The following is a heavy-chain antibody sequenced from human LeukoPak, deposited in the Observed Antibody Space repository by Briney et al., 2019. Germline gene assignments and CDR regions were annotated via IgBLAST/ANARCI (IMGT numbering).Heavy chain of an antibody. Sequence: PGGSLRLSCAASGFTFSSYSMNWVRQAPGKGLEWVSYISSSSSTIYYADSVKGRFTISRDNAKNSLYLQMNSLRAEDTVVYYCAKGPLNSGSYHLNDAFDIWGQGTMVTVSS. D-gene: IGHD1-26*01. J-gene: IGHJ3*02. CDR2: ISSSSSTI. CDR3: AKGPLNSGSYHLNDAFDI. CDR1: GFTFSSYS. V-gene: IGHV3-48*01.